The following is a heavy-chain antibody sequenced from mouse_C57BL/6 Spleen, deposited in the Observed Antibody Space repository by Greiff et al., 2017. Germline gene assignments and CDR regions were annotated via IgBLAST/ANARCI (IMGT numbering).Heavy chain of an antibody. CDR3: ARSGVYYGFAY. CDR1: GYTFTSYW. Sequence: QVQLQQPGAELVKPGASVKLSCKASGYTFTSYWMHWVKQRPGQGLEWIGMIHPNSGSTNYNEKFKSKATLTVDKSSSTAYMQLSSLTSEDSAVYYCARSGVYYGFAYWGQGTLVTVSA. V-gene: IGHV1-64*01. CDR2: IHPNSGST. D-gene: IGHD1-1*01. J-gene: IGHJ3*01.